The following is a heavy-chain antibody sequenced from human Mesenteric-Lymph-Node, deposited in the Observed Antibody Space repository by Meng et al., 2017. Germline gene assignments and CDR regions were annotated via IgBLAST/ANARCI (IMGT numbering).Heavy chain of an antibody. D-gene: IGHD3-16*01. J-gene: IGHJ4*02. CDR3: ARDHWGSLDY. CDR2: AST. Sequence: QVQLQESGPGLVRRSETLALIFTFSRGSVSSDGDQWGWIRQPPGKGLEWIGYASTNYNPSLKSRVTISLDTSKNQFSLKLTSVTAADTAVYYCARDHWGSLDYWGQGILVTVLL. CDR1: RGSVSSDGDQ. V-gene: IGHV4-61*08.